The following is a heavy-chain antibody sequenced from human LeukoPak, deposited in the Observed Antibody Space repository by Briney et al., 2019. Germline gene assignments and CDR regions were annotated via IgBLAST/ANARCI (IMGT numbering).Heavy chain of an antibody. CDR2: ISGSGGST. CDR1: GFTFSTYA. J-gene: IGHJ6*02. Sequence: GGSLRLSCAASGFTFSTYAMSWGRQAPGKGLEWVSAISGSGGSTYYADSVKGRFTISRDNSTNTLYLQMNSLTAEDTVVYYCAKAPRAAAGSYNGMDVWGQGTTVTVSS. V-gene: IGHV3-23*01. CDR3: AKAPRAAAGSYNGMDV. D-gene: IGHD6-13*01.